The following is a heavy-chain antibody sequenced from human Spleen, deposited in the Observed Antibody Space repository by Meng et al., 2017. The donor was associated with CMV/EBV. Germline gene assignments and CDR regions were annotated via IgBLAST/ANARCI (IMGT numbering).Heavy chain of an antibody. CDR2: INPSGGST. J-gene: IGHJ6*02. D-gene: IGHD2-2*01. CDR3: ARAYCSSTSCYALYHYYYYGMDV. Sequence: ASVKVSCKASGYTFTSYYMHWVRQAPGQGLEWMGIINPSGGSTSYAQKFQGRVTMTRDTSTSTVYMELSSPRSEDTAVYYCARAYCSSTSCYALYHYYYYGMDVWGQGTTVTVSS. CDR1: GYTFTSYY. V-gene: IGHV1-46*01.